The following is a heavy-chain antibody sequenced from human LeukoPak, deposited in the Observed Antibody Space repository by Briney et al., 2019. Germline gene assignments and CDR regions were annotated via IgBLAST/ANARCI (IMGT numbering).Heavy chain of an antibody. V-gene: IGHV6-1*01. D-gene: IGHD1-1*01. CDR1: GDSVSNNGVA. Sequence: SQTLSLTCAISGDSVSNNGVAWNWIRQSPARGLEWLGRTYFGSKCYNDYAMSVKSRITINPDTSKNQFSLQLNSVTPEDTAVYFCARQRSRALDLWGQGTMVTVSS. CDR3: ARQRSRALDL. J-gene: IGHJ3*01. CDR2: TYFGSKCYN.